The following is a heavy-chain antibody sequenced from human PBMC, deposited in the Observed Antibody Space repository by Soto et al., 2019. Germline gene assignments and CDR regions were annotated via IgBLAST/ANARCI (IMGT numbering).Heavy chain of an antibody. CDR1: GGTFSTYA. J-gene: IGHJ4*02. V-gene: IGHV1-69*01. CDR2: IIPLFGTA. CDR3: ARPKGSYSSGYYYFDY. Sequence: QVQLVQSGAEVKQTGSSVKVSCKTSGGTFSTYAIYWVRQAPGQGLEWMGAIIPLFGTADYAQKFQGRVTITADESTSTAYMELSSLRSEDTAVYYCARPKGSYSSGYYYFDYWGQGTLVTVSS. D-gene: IGHD6-19*01.